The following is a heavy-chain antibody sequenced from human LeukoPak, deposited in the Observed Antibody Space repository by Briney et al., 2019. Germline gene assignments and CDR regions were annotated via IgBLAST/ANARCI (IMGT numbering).Heavy chain of an antibody. D-gene: IGHD1-26*01. CDR1: GFTVSSNY. CDR3: ARGWDKNWFDP. CDR2: IYSGGST. J-gene: IGHJ5*02. Sequence: GGSLRLSCAASGFTVSSNYMSWVRQAPGKGLEWVSVIYSGGSTYYADSVKGRFTISRDNSKNTLYLQMNSLRAEDTAVYYCARGWDKNWFDPWGQGTRVTVSS. V-gene: IGHV3-66*01.